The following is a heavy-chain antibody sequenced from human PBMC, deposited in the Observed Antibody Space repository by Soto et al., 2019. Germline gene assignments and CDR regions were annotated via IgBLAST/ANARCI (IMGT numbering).Heavy chain of an antibody. J-gene: IGHJ5*02. CDR3: ARTPAMVRGVLRFDP. D-gene: IGHD3-10*01. CDR2: ISSSSSYT. CDR1: GFTFSDYY. V-gene: IGHV3-11*05. Sequence: QVQLVESGGGLVKPGGSLRLSCAASGFTFSDYYMSWIRQAPGKGLEWVSYISSSSSYTNYADSVKGRFTISRDNAKNSLYLQMNSLRAEDTAVYYCARTPAMVRGVLRFDPWGQGTLVTVSS.